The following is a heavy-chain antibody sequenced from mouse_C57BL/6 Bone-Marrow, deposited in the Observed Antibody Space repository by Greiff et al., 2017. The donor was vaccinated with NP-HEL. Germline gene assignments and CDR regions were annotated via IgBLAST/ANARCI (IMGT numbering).Heavy chain of an antibody. J-gene: IGHJ4*01. CDR2: INPSSGYT. CDR3: ARRRLLRNYAMDY. Sequence: QVQLQQSGAELARPGASVKMSCKASGYTFTSYTMHWVKQRPGQGLEWIGYINPSSGYTKYNQKFKDKATLTADKSSSTAYMQLSSLTSEDSAVYYCARRRLLRNYAMDYWGQGTSVTVSS. CDR1: GYTFTSYT. V-gene: IGHV1-4*01. D-gene: IGHD1-1*01.